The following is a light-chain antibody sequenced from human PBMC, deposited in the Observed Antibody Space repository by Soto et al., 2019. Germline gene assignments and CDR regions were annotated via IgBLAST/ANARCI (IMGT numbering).Light chain of an antibody. CDR3: QQYGSSST. CDR1: QSVSSSY. J-gene: IGKJ5*01. CDR2: GAS. V-gene: IGKV3-20*01. Sequence: EIVLTHSPGTLSLSPWEIATLSCRASQSVSSSYLAWYQQKPGQAPRLLIYGASSRPTGIPDRFSGSGSGTDFTLTISRLEPEDFAVYYCQQYGSSSTFGQGTRLEIK.